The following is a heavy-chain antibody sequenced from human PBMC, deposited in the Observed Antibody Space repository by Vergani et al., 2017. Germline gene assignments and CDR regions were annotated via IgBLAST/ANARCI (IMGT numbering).Heavy chain of an antibody. V-gene: IGHV5-51*03. D-gene: IGHD3-16*02. CDR1: GYSFTSYW. Sequence: EVPLVPSGAEVKTPGESLKISCKGSGYSFTSYWIGWVRQMPGKGLEWMGIIYPGDSDTRYSPSFQGQVTISADKSISTAYLQWSSLKASDTAMYYCARTYVWGSYRPGWFDPWGQGTLVTVSS. J-gene: IGHJ5*02. CDR2: IYPGDSDT. CDR3: ARTYVWGSYRPGWFDP.